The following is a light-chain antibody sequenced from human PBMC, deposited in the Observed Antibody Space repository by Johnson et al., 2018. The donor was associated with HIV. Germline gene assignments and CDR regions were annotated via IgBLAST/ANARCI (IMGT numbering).Light chain of an antibody. J-gene: IGLJ1*01. V-gene: IGLV1-51*02. CDR1: SSNIGNNY. Sequence: QYVLTQPPLVSAAPGQKVTISCSGSSSNIGNNYVSWYQQLPGTAPKLLIYENNKRPSGIPDRFSGSKSGTSATLGITGLQTGDEADYYCGTWDSSLCCVFVTGTKVTVL. CDR3: GTWDSSLCCV. CDR2: ENN.